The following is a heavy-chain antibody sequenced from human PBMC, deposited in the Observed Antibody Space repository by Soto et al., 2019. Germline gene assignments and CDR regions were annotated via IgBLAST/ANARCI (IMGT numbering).Heavy chain of an antibody. Sequence: LILSCAASGFTFSSYCMHWVRQAPGKGLEWVSSISSSGAYIYYADSVRGRFTISRDNTKNSLFLQMNSLRAEDSAVYYCANEPHYWGQGTLVTVSS. CDR1: GFTFSSYC. J-gene: IGHJ4*02. CDR3: ANEPHY. V-gene: IGHV3-21*01. CDR2: ISSSGAYI.